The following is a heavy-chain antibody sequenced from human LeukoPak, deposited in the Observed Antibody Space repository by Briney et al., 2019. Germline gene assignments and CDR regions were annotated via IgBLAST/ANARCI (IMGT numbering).Heavy chain of an antibody. CDR3: ARGLTYYYSSGSYIVDAFDI. J-gene: IGHJ3*02. CDR1: GGTFSSYA. V-gene: IGHV1-69*01. CDR2: IIPIFGTA. Sequence: ASVKVSCKASGGTFSSYAISWVRQAPGQGLEWMGGIIPIFGTANYAQKFQGRVTITADESTSTAYMELSSLRSEDTAVYYCARGLTYYYSSGSYIVDAFDIWGQGTMVTVSS. D-gene: IGHD3-10*01.